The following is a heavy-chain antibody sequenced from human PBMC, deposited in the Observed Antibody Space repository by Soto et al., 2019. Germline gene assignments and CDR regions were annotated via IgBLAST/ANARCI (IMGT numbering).Heavy chain of an antibody. CDR3: ARDAPVALGVTTSMDV. J-gene: IGHJ6*02. D-gene: IGHD3-3*02. CDR1: GYTFTSYD. V-gene: IGHV1-8*01. CDR2: MNPNSGNT. Sequence: GSSVKVSCKASGYTFTSYDINWVRQATGQGLEWMGWMNPNSGNTGYAQKFQGRVTMTRNTSISTAYMELSSLRSEDTAVYYCARDAPVALGVTTSMDVWGQGTTVTVSS.